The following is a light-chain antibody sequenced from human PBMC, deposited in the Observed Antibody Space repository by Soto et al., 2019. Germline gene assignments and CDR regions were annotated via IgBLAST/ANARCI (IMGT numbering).Light chain of an antibody. CDR2: AAY. J-gene: IGKJ1*01. V-gene: IGKV1-8*01. Sequence: AIRMTQSPSSLSASTGDRVTITCRASQGISSYLAWYQQKPGKAPKLLIYAAYNLQSGVPSRFSGSGSGTDFTLTISSLQSEDFAVYYCQQYNNWPPWTFCQGTKVEIK. CDR3: QQYNNWPPWT. CDR1: QGISSY.